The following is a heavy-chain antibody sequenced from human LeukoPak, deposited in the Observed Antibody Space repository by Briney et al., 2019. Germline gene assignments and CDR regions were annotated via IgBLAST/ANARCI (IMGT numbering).Heavy chain of an antibody. D-gene: IGHD2-15*01. Sequence: AASVKVSCKASGGTFSSYAISWVRQAPGQGLEWMGRIILFLGIANYAQKFQGRVTITADKSTSTAYMELSGLRSEDTAVYYCAREYCSGGSCYSGYNWFDPWGQGTLVTVSS. CDR2: IILFLGIA. J-gene: IGHJ5*02. V-gene: IGHV1-69*04. CDR1: GGTFSSYA. CDR3: AREYCSGGSCYSGYNWFDP.